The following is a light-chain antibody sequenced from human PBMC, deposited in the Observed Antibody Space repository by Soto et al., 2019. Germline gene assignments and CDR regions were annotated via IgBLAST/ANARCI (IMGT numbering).Light chain of an antibody. Sequence: QPVLTQPPSASGTPGQRVTISCSGSSSNIGSNTVNWYQQLPGTAPKLLIYSNNQRPSGVPDRFSGSKSGTSASLAISGLQSEDEDDDYCAAADDSLNGYVFGTGTKLTVL. CDR1: SSNIGSNT. CDR3: AAADDSLNGYV. J-gene: IGLJ1*01. V-gene: IGLV1-44*01. CDR2: SNN.